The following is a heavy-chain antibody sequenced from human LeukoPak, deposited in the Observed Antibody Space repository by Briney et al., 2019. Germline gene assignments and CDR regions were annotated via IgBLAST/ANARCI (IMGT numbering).Heavy chain of an antibody. V-gene: IGHV4-4*02. Sequence: SGRLSLTCAVSGGSISSSNWWSWVRQPPGKGLEWIGEIYHSGSTNYNPSLKSRVTISVDKSKNQFSLKLSSVTAADTAVYYCARLLTMVRGVIEGGWFDPWGQGTLVTVSS. CDR2: IYHSGST. CDR3: ARLLTMVRGVIEGGWFDP. J-gene: IGHJ5*02. D-gene: IGHD3-10*01. CDR1: GGSISSSNW.